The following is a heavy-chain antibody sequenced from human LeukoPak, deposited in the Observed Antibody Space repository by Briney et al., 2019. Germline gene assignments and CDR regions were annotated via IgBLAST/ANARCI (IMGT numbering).Heavy chain of an antibody. CDR1: EFSLITSGVC. CDR3: ARGRQTHDY. J-gene: IGHJ4*02. Sequence: SGPTLMNPTQTLTLTCTFSEFSLITSGVCMSWIRQPPGNTLAWLARIAWANDKYSTTSLTTRLTISKDTSNKQVVLTMTNMEPVDTATYYCARGRQTHDYWGLGALVSVSS. CDR2: IAWANDK. V-gene: IGHV2-70*11.